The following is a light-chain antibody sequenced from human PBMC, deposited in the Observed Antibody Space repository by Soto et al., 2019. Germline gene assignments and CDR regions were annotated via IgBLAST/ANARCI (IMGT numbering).Light chain of an antibody. CDR3: SSYTSSSTPRV. Sequence: QSVLTQPASVSGSPGQSITISCTGTSSDVGGYNYVSWYQQHPGKAPKLMIYEVSNRPSGVSNRFSGSKSGNTASLTISGLQAEDEADYYCSSYTSSSTPRVFGGGTQVPVL. CDR1: SSDVGGYNY. V-gene: IGLV2-14*01. J-gene: IGLJ2*01. CDR2: EVS.